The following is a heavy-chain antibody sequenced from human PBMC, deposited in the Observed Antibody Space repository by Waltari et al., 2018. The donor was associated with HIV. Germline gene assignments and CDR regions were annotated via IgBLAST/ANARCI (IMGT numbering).Heavy chain of an antibody. Sequence: ELQLAESGGGLIHPGVSLRFSCDACGFTFPRSWRTWVGQAPGKGLGWVGNIKQDGSEKNYVDSVKGRFTISRDNAKNSLYLQMNSLRAEDTAVYYCATSRTFDYWGQGTLVTVSS. CDR2: IKQDGSEK. CDR3: ATSRTFDY. J-gene: IGHJ4*02. V-gene: IGHV3-7*01. CDR1: GFTFPRSW.